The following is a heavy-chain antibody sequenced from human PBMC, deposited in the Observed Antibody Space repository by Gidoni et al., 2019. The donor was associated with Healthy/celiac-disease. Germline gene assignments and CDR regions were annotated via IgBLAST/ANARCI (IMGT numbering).Heavy chain of an antibody. CDR1: GFTFSSYA. CDR3: AKASFGGYCSGGSCRQYYYYYGMDV. CDR2: ISGSGGST. V-gene: IGHV3-23*01. J-gene: IGHJ6*02. D-gene: IGHD2-15*01. Sequence: EVKLLESGGGLVQPGGSLSLSCAASGFTFSSYALSWVRQAPGKGLEWVSAISGSGGSTYYADSVKGRFTISRDNSKNTLYLQMNSLRAEDTAVYYCAKASFGGYCSGGSCRQYYYYYGMDVWGQGTTVTVSS.